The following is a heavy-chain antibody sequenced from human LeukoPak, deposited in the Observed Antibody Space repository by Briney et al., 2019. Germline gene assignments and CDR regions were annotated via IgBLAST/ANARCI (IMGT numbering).Heavy chain of an antibody. CDR2: ISSSSSTI. CDR3: ARAGDYYFHY. V-gene: IGHV3-48*01. D-gene: IGHD4-17*01. CDR1: GFTFSSYS. Sequence: GGSLRLSCAASGFTFSSYSMNWVRQAPGKGLECVSYISSSSSTIYYADSVKGRFTISRDNAKNSLYLQMNTLRAEDTSFYYCARAGDYYFHYWGQGTLVTVSS. J-gene: IGHJ4*02.